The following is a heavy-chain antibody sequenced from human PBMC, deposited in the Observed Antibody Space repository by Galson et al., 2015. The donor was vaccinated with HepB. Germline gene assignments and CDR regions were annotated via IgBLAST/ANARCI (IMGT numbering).Heavy chain of an antibody. Sequence: SLRLSCAASGFTFSRYAMHWVRQAPGKGLEWVAVISHDDSHKYYADSVKGRFTISRDNSKNTLYLQMNSLRAEDTALYYCARYCSSTSCFIGLDYWGQGTLVTVSS. J-gene: IGHJ4*02. CDR1: GFTFSRYA. CDR3: ARYCSSTSCFIGLDY. V-gene: IGHV3-30-3*01. CDR2: ISHDDSHK. D-gene: IGHD2-2*01.